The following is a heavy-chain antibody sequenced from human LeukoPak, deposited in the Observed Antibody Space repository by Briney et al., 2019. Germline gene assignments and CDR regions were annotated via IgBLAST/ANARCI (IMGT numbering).Heavy chain of an antibody. V-gene: IGHV3-13*01. Sequence: GGSPRLSCAASGFTFSDYDMHWVRQATGKGLEWVSAIGTAGDTYYTGSVKGRFTISRENAKNSLYLQMNSLRAGDTAVYYCARVAKERVGGVYYFDYWGQGTLVTVSS. CDR1: GFTFSDYD. CDR2: IGTAGDT. D-gene: IGHD1-1*01. CDR3: ARVAKERVGGVYYFDY. J-gene: IGHJ4*02.